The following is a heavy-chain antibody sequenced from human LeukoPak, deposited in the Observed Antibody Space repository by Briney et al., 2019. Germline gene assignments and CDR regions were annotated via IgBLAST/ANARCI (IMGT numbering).Heavy chain of an antibody. Sequence: SETLSLTCTVSGVSISSSNSYWGWIRQPPGKGLEWIGSIYYTGNTYYNPSLKSRVTISVDTSKNQFSLKLSSVTAADTAVYYCARDPSFKMATTGFDYWGQGTLVTVSS. V-gene: IGHV4-39*07. D-gene: IGHD5-24*01. CDR3: ARDPSFKMATTGFDY. J-gene: IGHJ4*02. CDR1: GVSISSSNSY. CDR2: IYYTGNT.